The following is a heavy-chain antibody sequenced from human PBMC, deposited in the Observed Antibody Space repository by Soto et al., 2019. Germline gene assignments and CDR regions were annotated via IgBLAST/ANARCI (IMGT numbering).Heavy chain of an antibody. CDR2: IYHSGST. V-gene: IGHV4-4*02. Sequence: SETLSLTCAVSGGSISSSNWWSWVRQPPGKGLEWIGEIYHSGSTNYNPSLRSRVTISVDKSKNQFSLKLSSVTAADTAVYYCARDRAVRFYDILTGYTNDAFDIWGQGTMVTVSS. CDR1: GGSISSSNW. CDR3: ARDRAVRFYDILTGYTNDAFDI. D-gene: IGHD3-9*01. J-gene: IGHJ3*02.